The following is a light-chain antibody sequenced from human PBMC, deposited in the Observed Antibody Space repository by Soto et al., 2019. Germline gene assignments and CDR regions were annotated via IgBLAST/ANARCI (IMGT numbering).Light chain of an antibody. CDR2: EVT. V-gene: IGLV2-14*01. CDR1: SRDIGDYDF. CDR3: SSFTSISTVI. J-gene: IGLJ2*01. Sequence: QSVLTQPASLSGSPGQSITISCTGTSRDIGDYDFVSWYQQHPGKPPKLIIYEVTNRPSGIATRFSGSKSGNTASLTISGLQDEDEADYHCSSFTSISTVIFGGGTKVTVL.